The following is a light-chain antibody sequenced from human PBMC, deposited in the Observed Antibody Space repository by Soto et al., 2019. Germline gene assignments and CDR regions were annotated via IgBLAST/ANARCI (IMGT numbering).Light chain of an antibody. Sequence: EIVVTQSPATLSVSPGERATLSCRASQSIGNHLAWYQQKPGQAPRLLIYGASTRATTIPARFSGSGSGTDFPLTISSLQSGDFAVSYCQQYRAWPLSFGGGTKVEIK. CDR1: QSIGNH. V-gene: IGKV3D-15*01. CDR3: QQYRAWPLS. CDR2: GAS. J-gene: IGKJ4*01.